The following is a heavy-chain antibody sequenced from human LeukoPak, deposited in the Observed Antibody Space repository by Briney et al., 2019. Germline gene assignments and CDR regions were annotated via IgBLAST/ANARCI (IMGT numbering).Heavy chain of an antibody. Sequence: GGSLRLSCAASGFTFSSYGMHWVRQAPGKGLEWVAVISYDGSNKYYADSVKGRFTISRDNSKNTLYLQMNSLRAEDTAVYYCAKEGLKSSSWYTWNYYYGMDVWGQGTTVTGSS. CDR3: AKEGLKSSSWYTWNYYYGMDV. CDR1: GFTFSSYG. D-gene: IGHD6-13*01. J-gene: IGHJ6*02. V-gene: IGHV3-30*18. CDR2: ISYDGSNK.